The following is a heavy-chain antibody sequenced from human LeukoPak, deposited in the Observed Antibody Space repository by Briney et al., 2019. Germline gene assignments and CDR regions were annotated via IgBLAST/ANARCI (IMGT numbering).Heavy chain of an antibody. D-gene: IGHD6-19*01. CDR2: IYSTGST. V-gene: IGHV3-66*01. Sequence: GGSLRLSCVASGFTVSANYMSWVRQAPGKGLECVSVIYSTGSTNYADPVKGRFTISRDNSKNTLYLQMNNLRAEDTAVYYCAAYSSGRQIYYFDYWGQGTLVTVSS. CDR3: AAYSSGRQIYYFDY. CDR1: GFTVSANY. J-gene: IGHJ4*02.